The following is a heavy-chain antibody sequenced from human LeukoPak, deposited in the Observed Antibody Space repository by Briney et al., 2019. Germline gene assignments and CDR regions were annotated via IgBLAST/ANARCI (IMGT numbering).Heavy chain of an antibody. J-gene: IGHJ6*02. Sequence: PGGSLRLSCAASGFTFSNYWMSWVRKAPGKGLEWVANIKKDGSEKYYVDSVKGRFTISRDNAKTSLYLKMNSLRAEDTAVYYCASELRNYYYYYSGMDVWGQGSTVTVSS. CDR1: GFTFSNYW. D-gene: IGHD3-16*01. CDR3: ASELRNYYYYYSGMDV. CDR2: IKKDGSEK. V-gene: IGHV3-7*01.